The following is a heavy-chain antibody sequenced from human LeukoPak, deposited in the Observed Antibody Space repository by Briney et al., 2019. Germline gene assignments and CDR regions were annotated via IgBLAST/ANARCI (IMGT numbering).Heavy chain of an antibody. D-gene: IGHD3-3*01. Sequence: GGSLDFPCEPFGFPAVTTNLGWVGQPQGRGLEWVSVIYSGGSTYYADSVKGRFTISRDNSKNTLYLQMNSLRAEDTAVYYCARDLLEWYFDYWGQGTLVTVSS. CDR3: ARDLLEWYFDY. CDR1: GFPAVTTN. V-gene: IGHV3-66*01. J-gene: IGHJ4*02. CDR2: IYSGGST.